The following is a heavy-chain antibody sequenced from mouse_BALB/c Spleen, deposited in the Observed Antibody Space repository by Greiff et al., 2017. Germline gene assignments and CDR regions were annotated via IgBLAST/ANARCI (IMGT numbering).Heavy chain of an antibody. CDR1: GFTFSSYG. Sequence: EVQRVESGGGLVQPGGSLKLSCAASGFTFSSYGMSWVRQTPDKRLELVATINSNGGSTYYPDSVKGRFTISRDNAKNTLYLQMSSLKSEDTAMYYCAREGGSTSLYYFDYWGQGTTLTVSS. CDR3: AREGGSTSLYYFDY. V-gene: IGHV5-6-3*01. J-gene: IGHJ2*01. CDR2: INSNGGST. D-gene: IGHD1-1*01.